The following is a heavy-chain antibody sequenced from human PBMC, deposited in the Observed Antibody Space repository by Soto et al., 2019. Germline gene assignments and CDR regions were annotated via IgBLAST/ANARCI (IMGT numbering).Heavy chain of an antibody. V-gene: IGHV1-69*13. Sequence: SVKVSCKASGYTFTSYAISWVRQAPGQGLEWMGGIIPIFGTANCAQKFQGRVTITADESTSTAYMELSSLRSEDTAVYYCAGGSDYDSSGYYYSWFDPWGQGTLVTVSS. CDR3: AGGSDYDSSGYYYSWFDP. CDR2: IIPIFGTA. D-gene: IGHD3-22*01. CDR1: GYTFTSYA. J-gene: IGHJ5*02.